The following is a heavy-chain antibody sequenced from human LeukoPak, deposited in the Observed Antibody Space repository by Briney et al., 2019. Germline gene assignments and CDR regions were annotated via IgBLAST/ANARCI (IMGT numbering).Heavy chain of an antibody. J-gene: IGHJ6*02. CDR3: VRTPVDSSGWYTKGMDV. Sequence: QSGGSLRLSCAASGFTFSSFWMHWVRQAPGKGLVWVARLSGPGTNNNYADSVKGRFTISRDNAKNTLYLQMSSLTADDSAVYFCVRTPVDSSGWYTKGMDVWGQGTTVTVSS. V-gene: IGHV3-74*01. D-gene: IGHD6-19*01. CDR2: LSGPGTNN. CDR1: GFTFSSFW.